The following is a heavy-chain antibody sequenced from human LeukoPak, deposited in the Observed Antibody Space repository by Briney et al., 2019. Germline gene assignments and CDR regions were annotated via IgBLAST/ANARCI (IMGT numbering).Heavy chain of an antibody. V-gene: IGHV1-18*01. CDR1: GYTFTSYG. CDR2: ISAHNGNT. J-gene: IGHJ6*02. D-gene: IGHD4-23*01. CDR3: ARDINPATVVTLYYYYGLDV. Sequence: ASVKVSCKASGYTFTSYGISWVRQAPGQGLEWMGWISAHNGNTYYAQKLRGRVTMTTDTSTSTAYIELRSLRSDDTAVYYCARDINPATVVTLYYYYGLDVWGQGTTVTVSS.